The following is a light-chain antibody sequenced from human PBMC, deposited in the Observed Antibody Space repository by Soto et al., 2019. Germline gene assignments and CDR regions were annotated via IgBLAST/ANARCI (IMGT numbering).Light chain of an antibody. CDR2: KAS. V-gene: IGKV1-5*03. CDR1: QNVSNW. Sequence: DVEMTQSPSTLPTSIGDRVTINCRASQNVSNWLAWYQQKPGKAPKLLNYKASRLESGVPSRFSASGSGTDFTLTINSLQSDDFATYFCQQYSKESTFGQGTKLEIK. CDR3: QQYSKEST. J-gene: IGKJ2*01.